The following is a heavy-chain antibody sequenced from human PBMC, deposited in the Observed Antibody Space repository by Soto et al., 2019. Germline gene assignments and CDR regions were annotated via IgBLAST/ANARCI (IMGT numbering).Heavy chain of an antibody. CDR1: GFTFSSYA. J-gene: IGHJ4*02. CDR2: ISGSGGST. V-gene: IGHV3-23*01. CDR3: AREDSIIIPAVSDF. Sequence: LRLSCAASGFTFSSYAMSWVRQAPGKGLEWVSAISGSGGSTYYSDSVKGRFTISRDNAKNSVSLQMNTLRVEDTAVYYCAREDSIIIPAVSDFWGQGTLVTVSS. D-gene: IGHD2-2*01.